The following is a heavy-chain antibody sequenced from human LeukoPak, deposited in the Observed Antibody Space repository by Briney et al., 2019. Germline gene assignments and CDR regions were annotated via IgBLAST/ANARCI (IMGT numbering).Heavy chain of an antibody. V-gene: IGHV3-30-3*01. CDR3: ARERAGLAAARWEYFQH. CDR2: ISYDGSNK. J-gene: IGHJ1*01. D-gene: IGHD6-13*01. Sequence: PGRSLRLSCAASGFTFSSYAMHWVRQAPGKGLEWVAVISYDGSNKYYADSVKGRFTISRDNSKNTLYLQMNSLRAEDTAVYYCARERAGLAAARWEYFQHWGQGTLVTVSS. CDR1: GFTFSSYA.